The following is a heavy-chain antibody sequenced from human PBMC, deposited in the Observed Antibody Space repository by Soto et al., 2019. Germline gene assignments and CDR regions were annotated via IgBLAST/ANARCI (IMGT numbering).Heavy chain of an antibody. CDR1: GGTFRNYP. D-gene: IGHD1-26*01. CDR3: ARGPLVVLSYVGS. CDR2: IFPLTDIP. Sequence: QVQLVQSGAEVKKPGSSVKVSCKASGGTFRNYPINWVRQAPGQGLEWMGSIFPLTDIPDYAQNFQARLTISANKSTSTAYMELSSLTSDDTTMYFCARGPLVVLSYVGSWGQGTLGTVSS. V-gene: IGHV1-69*02. J-gene: IGHJ5*02.